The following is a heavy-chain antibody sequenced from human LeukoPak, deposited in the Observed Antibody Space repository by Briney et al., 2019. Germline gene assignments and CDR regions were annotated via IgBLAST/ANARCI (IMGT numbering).Heavy chain of an antibody. Sequence: ASVKVSCKASGYTFTSYDINWVRQATGQGLEWMGWMNPNSGNTGYAQKFQGRVTMTRNTSISTAYMELSSLRSEDTAVYYCARGNAGSSWYYYYYYMDVWDKGTTVTISS. CDR2: MNPNSGNT. D-gene: IGHD6-13*01. CDR3: ARGNAGSSWYYYYYYMDV. CDR1: GYTFTSYD. J-gene: IGHJ6*03. V-gene: IGHV1-8*01.